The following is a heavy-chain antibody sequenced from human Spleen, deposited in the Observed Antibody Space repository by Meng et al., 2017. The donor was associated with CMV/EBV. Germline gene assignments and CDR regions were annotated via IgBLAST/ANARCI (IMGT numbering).Heavy chain of an antibody. J-gene: IGHJ6*02. V-gene: IGHV3-49*04. CDR1: GFTFSDYA. CDR2: IRSNTYGGTT. CDR3: TRDALDCVGTTCVSFYYYGMAV. D-gene: IGHD2-2*01. Sequence: GGSLRLSCTASGFTFSDYAVSWVRQAPGKGLEWVGFIRSNTYGGTTEYAASVQGRFTISRDDSRSIAYLHMNSLKSADTAVYYCTRDALDCVGTTCVSFYYYGMAVWGQGTTVTVSS.